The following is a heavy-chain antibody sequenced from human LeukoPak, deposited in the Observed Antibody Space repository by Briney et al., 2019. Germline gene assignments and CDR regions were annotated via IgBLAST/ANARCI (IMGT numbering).Heavy chain of an antibody. J-gene: IGHJ4*02. V-gene: IGHV3-21*01. Sequence: GGSLRLSCAASGFIFSSYSMNWVRQAPGKGLEWVSSISSSSYIYYADSVKGRFTISRDNAKNSLYLQMNSLRAEDTGVYYCARDTYGDYSFDYWGQGTLVTVSS. D-gene: IGHD4-17*01. CDR3: ARDTYGDYSFDY. CDR2: ISSSSYI. CDR1: GFIFSSYS.